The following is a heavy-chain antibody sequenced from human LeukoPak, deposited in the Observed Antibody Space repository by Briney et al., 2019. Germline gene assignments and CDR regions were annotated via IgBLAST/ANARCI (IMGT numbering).Heavy chain of an antibody. V-gene: IGHV4-39*07. Sequence: SQTLSLTCTVSGGSISSGSYYWSWIRQPPGKGLEWIGSIYHSRSTYYNPSLKSRVTISVDTSKNQFSLKLSSVTAADTAVYYCARTYYYDSSGYYPTPYYSDYWGQGTLVTVSS. CDR3: ARTYYYDSSGYYPTPYYSDY. J-gene: IGHJ4*02. CDR1: GGSISSGSYY. CDR2: IYHSRST. D-gene: IGHD3-22*01.